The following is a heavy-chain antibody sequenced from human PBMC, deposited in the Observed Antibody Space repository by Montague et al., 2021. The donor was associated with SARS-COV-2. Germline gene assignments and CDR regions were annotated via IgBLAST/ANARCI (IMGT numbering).Heavy chain of an antibody. Sequence: SETLSLTCTVSGDSIMSYHWRWSRQPPAKGLAPFGRICDSGSTIYNPSLKSRVTISVDTSKNQFFLNLRSMVAADTAIYYCTRDRRIAAADNYYYGMDVWGPGTTVTVSS. J-gene: IGHJ6*02. V-gene: IGHV4-59*13. CDR2: ICDSGST. CDR1: GDSIMSYH. CDR3: TRDRRIAAADNYYYGMDV. D-gene: IGHD6-13*01.